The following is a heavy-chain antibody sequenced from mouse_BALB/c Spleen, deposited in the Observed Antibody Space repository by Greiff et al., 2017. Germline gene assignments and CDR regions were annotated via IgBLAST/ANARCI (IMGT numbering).Heavy chain of an antibody. CDR3: ALDGYYFDY. CDR1: GYSITSDYA. CDR2: ISYSGST. V-gene: IGHV3-2*02. D-gene: IGHD2-3*01. J-gene: IGHJ2*01. Sequence: EVKLEESGPGLVKPSQSLSLTCTVTGYSITSDYAWNWIRQFPGNKLEWMGYISYSGSTSYNPSLKSRISITRDTSKNQFFLQLNSVTTEDTATYYCALDGYYFDYWGQGTTLTVSS.